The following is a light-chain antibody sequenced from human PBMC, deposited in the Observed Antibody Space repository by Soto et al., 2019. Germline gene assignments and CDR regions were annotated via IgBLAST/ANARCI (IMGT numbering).Light chain of an antibody. Sequence: QSALTQPASVSGSPGQSITISCTGTSSDVGGYNYVSWYQQHPGKAPKLMIYEVSNRPSGVSNRFSGSKSGNTASLTISGLQAEDEADYYCCSYTSSSTLEVVFGGGTQLTVL. J-gene: IGLJ2*01. CDR2: EVS. CDR3: CSYTSSSTLEVV. V-gene: IGLV2-14*01. CDR1: SSDVGGYNY.